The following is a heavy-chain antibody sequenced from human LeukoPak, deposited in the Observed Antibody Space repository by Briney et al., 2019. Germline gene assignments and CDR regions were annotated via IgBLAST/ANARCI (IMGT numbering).Heavy chain of an antibody. CDR3: ARVQDGSYYDSSGYYGEFDY. Sequence: SETLSLTCTVSGGSISSYYWGWIRQPPGKGLEWIGSIFYSGSTYYNPSLKSRVTISVDTSKNQFSLKLSSVTAADTAVYYCARVQDGSYYDSSGYYGEFDYWGQGTLVTVSS. V-gene: IGHV4-39*07. D-gene: IGHD3-22*01. CDR2: IFYSGST. CDR1: GGSISSYY. J-gene: IGHJ4*02.